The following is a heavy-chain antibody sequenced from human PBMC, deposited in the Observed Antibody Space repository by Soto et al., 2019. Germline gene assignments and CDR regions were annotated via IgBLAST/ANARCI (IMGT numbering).Heavy chain of an antibody. V-gene: IGHV3-21*01. J-gene: IGHJ5*02. CDR3: AKSVARDLDWFDP. Sequence: EVQLVESGGGLVKPGGSLRLSCAASGFTFSSYSMNWVRQAPGKGLEWVSSISSSSSYIYYPDSVRGRFTVSRDNAKNSLYLQMNSLRAEDTAVYYCAKSVARDLDWFDPWGQGTLVTVSS. CDR2: ISSSSSYI. CDR1: GFTFSSYS.